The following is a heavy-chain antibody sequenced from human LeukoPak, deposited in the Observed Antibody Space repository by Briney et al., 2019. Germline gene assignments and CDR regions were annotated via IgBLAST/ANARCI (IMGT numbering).Heavy chain of an antibody. CDR3: ARDGRGGHNDC. CDR1: GFTLTNHW. V-gene: IGHV3-7*01. D-gene: IGHD2-15*01. Sequence: GGSLRLSCEPSGFTLTNHWMSWLRQAPGKGPEWVANIMEDGTEKKYAGSVEGRFTITRDNRKESVYLQMSSLRAEDTAVYYCARDGRGGHNDCWGQGTLVTVSS. J-gene: IGHJ4*02. CDR2: IMEDGTEK.